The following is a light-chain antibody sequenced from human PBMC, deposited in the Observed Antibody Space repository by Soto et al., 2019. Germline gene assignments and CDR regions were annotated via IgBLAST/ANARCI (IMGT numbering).Light chain of an antibody. Sequence: ASSHAVSSWERTTLSCRASQTVRKNYLAWYQQNPGQAPRLLIYGASSRATGIPDRFSGSGSGTDFTLTISRLEPEDSAVYFCQQYMYWSFSFGQVTPLETK. J-gene: IGKJ5*01. CDR1: QTVRKNY. CDR3: QQYMYWSFS. CDR2: GAS. V-gene: IGKV3-20*01.